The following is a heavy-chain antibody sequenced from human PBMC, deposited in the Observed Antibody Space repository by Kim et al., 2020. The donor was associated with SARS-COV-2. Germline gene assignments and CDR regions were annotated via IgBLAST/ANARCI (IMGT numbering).Heavy chain of an antibody. CDR1: GGSISSSSYF. CDR3: ARHSRAPYSNWFDS. V-gene: IGHV4-39*01. J-gene: IGHJ5*01. Sequence: SETLSLTCTVSGGSISSSSYFWGWIRQPPGKGLEWIGNIYYSGSTYYNLSLKSRVTISVDTSKNQFSLRLSSVTATDTAVYYCARHSRAPYSNWFDSWGQGTLVTVSS. CDR2: IYYSGST. D-gene: IGHD1-26*01.